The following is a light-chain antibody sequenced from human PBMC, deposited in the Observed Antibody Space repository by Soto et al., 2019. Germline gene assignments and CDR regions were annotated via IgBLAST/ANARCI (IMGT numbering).Light chain of an antibody. Sequence: QPVLTQSPSASASLGASVKLTCTLSSGHSSYAIAWHQQRPEKGPRYLMKLNNDGSHTKGDEIPDRFSGSSSGAECYLIISSLQSEDEADYYCQTWVTGSWVFGGGTKLTVL. CDR3: QTWVTGSWV. V-gene: IGLV4-69*01. J-gene: IGLJ3*02. CDR1: SGHSSYA. CDR2: LNNDGSH.